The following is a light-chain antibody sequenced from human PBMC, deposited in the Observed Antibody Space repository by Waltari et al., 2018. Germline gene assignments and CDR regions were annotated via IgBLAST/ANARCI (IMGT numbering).Light chain of an antibody. CDR3: FQHSSGLS. J-gene: IGKJ2*03. CDR2: SAS. Sequence: VILTQSPATLSLSPGERATLSCRASQSVGSSVAWYHQKPGQAPRLLIRSASSRATGIPDRFSGSGSGTEFTLTISSLEPEDVGIYHCFQHSSGLSFRQGTEVEI. V-gene: IGKV3-11*01. CDR1: QSVGSS.